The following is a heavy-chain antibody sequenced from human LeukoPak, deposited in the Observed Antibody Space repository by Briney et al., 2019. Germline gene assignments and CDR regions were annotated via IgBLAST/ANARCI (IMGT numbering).Heavy chain of an antibody. CDR2: ISGSGGST. V-gene: IGHV3-23*01. Sequence: GGSLRLSCAASGFTFSSYAMSWVRQAPGKGLEWVSAISGSGGSTYYADSVKGRFTISRDNSKNTMYLQMNSLRAEDTAVDYCAKDRRACSSSSCYYRFDYWGQGTLVTVSS. CDR3: AKDRRACSSSSCYYRFDY. CDR1: GFTFSSYA. J-gene: IGHJ4*02. D-gene: IGHD2-2*01.